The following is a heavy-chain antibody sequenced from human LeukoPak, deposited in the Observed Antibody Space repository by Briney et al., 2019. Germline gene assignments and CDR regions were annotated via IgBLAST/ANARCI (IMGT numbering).Heavy chain of an antibody. J-gene: IGHJ5*02. V-gene: IGHV1-18*01. CDR3: ARRIAAAGGWFDP. D-gene: IGHD6-13*01. CDR2: ISAYNGNT. Sequence: GASVKVSYKASGYTFTSYGISWVRQAPGQGLGWMGWISAYNGNTNYAQKLQGRVTMTTDTSTSTAHMELRSLRSDDPAVYYCARRIAAAGGWFDPWGQGTLVTVSS. CDR1: GYTFTSYG.